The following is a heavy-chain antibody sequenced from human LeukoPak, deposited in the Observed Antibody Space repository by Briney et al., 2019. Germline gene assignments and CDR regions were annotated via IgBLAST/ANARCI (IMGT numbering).Heavy chain of an antibody. CDR2: IRSKAYGGTT. Sequence: RSLRLSCTASGFTFGDYAMSWVRQAPGKGLEWVGFIRSKAYGGTTEYAASVKGRFTISRDDSKSIAYLQMNSLKTEDTAVYYCTRDQPSTDYYDSSGLSSFDYWGQGTLVTVSS. J-gene: IGHJ4*02. CDR3: TRDQPSTDYYDSSGLSSFDY. V-gene: IGHV3-49*04. D-gene: IGHD3-22*01. CDR1: GFTFGDYA.